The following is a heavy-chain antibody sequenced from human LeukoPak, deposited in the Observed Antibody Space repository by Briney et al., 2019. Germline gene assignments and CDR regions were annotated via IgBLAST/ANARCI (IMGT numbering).Heavy chain of an antibody. Sequence: KSSETLSLTCAAYGGSFSGYYWSWIRQPPGKGLEWIGEINHSGSTNYNPSLKSRVTISVDTSKNQFSLKLSSVTAADTAVYYCARGPRGENYFDYWGQGTLVTVSS. CDR2: INHSGST. V-gene: IGHV4-34*01. CDR1: GGSFSGYY. D-gene: IGHD3-10*01. J-gene: IGHJ4*02. CDR3: ARGPRGENYFDY.